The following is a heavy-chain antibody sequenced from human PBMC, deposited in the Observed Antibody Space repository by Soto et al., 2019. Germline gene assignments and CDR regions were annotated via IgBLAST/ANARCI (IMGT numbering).Heavy chain of an antibody. CDR1: GFTFSSYW. CDR2: IKGDGSST. J-gene: IGHJ3*02. D-gene: IGHD2-2*01. V-gene: IGHV3-74*01. Sequence: GGSLRLSCAASGFTFSSYWMHWVRQAPGKGLVWVSRIKGDGSSTTYVDSVGGRFTISRDNARSTLFLQMTSLRAEDTAVYYCARETCSTISCSDPNAFDIWGQGTMVTVSS. CDR3: ARETCSTISCSDPNAFDI.